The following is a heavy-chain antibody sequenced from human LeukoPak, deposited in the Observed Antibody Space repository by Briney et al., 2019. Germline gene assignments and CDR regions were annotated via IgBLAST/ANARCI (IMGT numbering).Heavy chain of an antibody. Sequence: GGSLRLSCAASGFTFSHFWMSWVRQAPGKGLEWVSVIHTGGSTYYADSVKGRFTISRDTSNNTLYLQMNSLRADDTAVYYCAREGKWLQLRYFDYWGQGTLVTVSS. V-gene: IGHV3-53*01. CDR2: IHTGGST. J-gene: IGHJ4*02. D-gene: IGHD5-24*01. CDR1: GFTFSHFW. CDR3: AREGKWLQLRYFDY.